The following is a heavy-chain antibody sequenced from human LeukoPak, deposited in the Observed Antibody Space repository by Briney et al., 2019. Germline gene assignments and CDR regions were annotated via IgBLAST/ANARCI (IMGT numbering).Heavy chain of an antibody. V-gene: IGHV1-2*02. CDR2: INPNSGGT. J-gene: IGHJ3*02. Sequence: GASVKVSWKASGYTFTGYYMHWVRQAPGQGLEWMGWINPNSGGTNYAQKFQGRVTMTRDTSISTAYMELSRLRSDDTAVYYCARVNSSGLDAFDIWGQGTMVTVSS. CDR1: GYTFTGYY. CDR3: ARVNSSGLDAFDI. D-gene: IGHD3-22*01.